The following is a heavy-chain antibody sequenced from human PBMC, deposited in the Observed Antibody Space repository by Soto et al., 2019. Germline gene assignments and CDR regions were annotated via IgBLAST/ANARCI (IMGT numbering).Heavy chain of an antibody. J-gene: IGHJ5*02. D-gene: IGHD3-9*01. CDR1: GGTFSSYA. CDR2: IIPIFGTA. CDR3: AREDYDILTGYYMSVS. V-gene: IGHV1-69*01. Sequence: QVPLVQSGAEVKKPGSSVKVSCKASGGTFSSYAISWVRQAPGQGLEWMGGIIPIFGTANYAQKFQGRVTITADESTSTAYMELSSLRSEDTAVYYCAREDYDILTGYYMSVSWGQGTLVTVSS.